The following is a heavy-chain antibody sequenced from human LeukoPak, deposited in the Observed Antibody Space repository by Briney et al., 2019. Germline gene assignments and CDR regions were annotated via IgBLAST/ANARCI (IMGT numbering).Heavy chain of an antibody. V-gene: IGHV3-23*01. Sequence: AGGSLRLSCAASGFTFSDYYMSWIRQAPGKGLEWVSAISGSGGSTYYADSVKGRFTISRDNSKNTLYLQMNSLRAEDTAVYYCAKDYYDSSPFDYWGQGTLVSVSS. CDR3: AKDYYDSSPFDY. CDR1: GFTFSDYY. D-gene: IGHD3-22*01. CDR2: ISGSGGST. J-gene: IGHJ4*02.